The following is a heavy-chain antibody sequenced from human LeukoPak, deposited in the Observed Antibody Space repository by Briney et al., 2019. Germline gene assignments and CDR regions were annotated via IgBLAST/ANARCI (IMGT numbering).Heavy chain of an antibody. CDR1: GYTFTSYD. Sequence: ASVKVSCKASGYTFTSYDINWVRQATGQGLEWMGWINPNSGNTGYAQKFQGRVTITTDESTSTAYMELSSLRSEDTAVYYCARGRIAAIDSYYYYMDVWGKGTTVTVSS. V-gene: IGHV1-8*01. CDR2: INPNSGNT. D-gene: IGHD6-6*01. J-gene: IGHJ6*03. CDR3: ARGRIAAIDSYYYYMDV.